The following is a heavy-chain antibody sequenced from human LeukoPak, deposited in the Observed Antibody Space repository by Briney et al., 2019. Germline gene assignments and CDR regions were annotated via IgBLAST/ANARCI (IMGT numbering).Heavy chain of an antibody. D-gene: IGHD2-2*01. J-gene: IGHJ4*02. CDR2: IIPILGIA. CDR1: GGTFSSYA. CDR3: ARAGYCSSTSCIRFDY. V-gene: IGHV1-69*04. Sequence: SVKVSCKAPGGTFSSYAISWVRQAPGQGLEWMGRIIPILGIANYAQKFQGRVTITADKSTSTAYMELSSLRSEDTAVYYCARAGYCSSTSCIRFDYWGQGTLVTVSS.